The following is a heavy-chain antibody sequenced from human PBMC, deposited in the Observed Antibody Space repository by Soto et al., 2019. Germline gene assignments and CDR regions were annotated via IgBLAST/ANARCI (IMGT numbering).Heavy chain of an antibody. Sequence: SETLSLTCTVSGGSVSGGSYFWSWVRQPPGKGLEWIGYFYYSGSTYYNPSLKSRVTISVDTSKNQFSLKLSSVTAADTAVYYCAKGGSGSYSNAFDIWGQGTMVT. V-gene: IGHV4-61*01. J-gene: IGHJ3*02. CDR1: GGSVSGGSYF. D-gene: IGHD3-10*01. CDR3: AKGGSGSYSNAFDI. CDR2: FYYSGST.